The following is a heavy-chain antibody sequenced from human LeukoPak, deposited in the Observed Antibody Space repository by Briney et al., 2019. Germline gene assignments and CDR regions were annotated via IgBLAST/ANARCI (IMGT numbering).Heavy chain of an antibody. Sequence: ASVKVSCKASGYTFTSYGISWVRQAPGQGLEWMGWISAYNGNTNYAQKLQGRVTITTDTSTSTAYMELRSLRSDDTAVYYCARELHDYGDLNWFDPWGQGTLVTVSS. J-gene: IGHJ5*02. CDR3: ARELHDYGDLNWFDP. CDR1: GYTFTSYG. V-gene: IGHV1-18*01. D-gene: IGHD4-17*01. CDR2: ISAYNGNT.